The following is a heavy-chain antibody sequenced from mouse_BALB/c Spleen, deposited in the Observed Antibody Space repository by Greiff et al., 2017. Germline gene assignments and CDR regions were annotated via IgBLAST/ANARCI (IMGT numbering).Heavy chain of an antibody. CDR2: ISDGGSYT. V-gene: IGHV5-4*02. CDR3: ARDRGLGDYFDY. J-gene: IGHJ2*01. CDR1: GFTFSDYY. D-gene: IGHD3-3*01. Sequence: EVLLVESGGGLVKPGGSLKLSCAASGFTFSDYYMHWVRQTPEKRLEWVATISDGGSYTYYPDSVKGRFTISRDNAKNNLYLQMSSLKSEDTAMYCCARDRGLGDYFDYWGQGTTLTVSS.